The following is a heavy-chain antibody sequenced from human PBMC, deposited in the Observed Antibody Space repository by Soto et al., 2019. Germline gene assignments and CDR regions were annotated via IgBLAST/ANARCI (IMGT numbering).Heavy chain of an antibody. CDR1: GFTFSSYP. CDR3: AREGRWLSLPRSFDK. Sequence: GGSLRLSCAASGFTFSSYPMNWVRQAPGKGLEWVSYISSAGTLIYYADSVKGRFTISRDNAKKSLFLQMNSLRDEDTAVYYCAREGRWLSLPRSFDKWGQGTLVTVSS. CDR2: ISSAGTLI. V-gene: IGHV3-48*02. D-gene: IGHD3-22*01. J-gene: IGHJ4*02.